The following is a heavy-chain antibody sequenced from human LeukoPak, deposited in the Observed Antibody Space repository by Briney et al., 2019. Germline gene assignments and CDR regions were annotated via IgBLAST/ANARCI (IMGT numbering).Heavy chain of an antibody. V-gene: IGHV3-53*01. Sequence: GGSLRLSCAASGFTVSSSYMSWVRQAPGKGLEWVSVIYSGGSTYYADSVKGRFTISRDNSKNTLYLQMNSLRAEDTAVYYCARDLPGSGLYYYYGMDVWGQGTTVTVSS. D-gene: IGHD3-22*01. CDR3: ARDLPGSGLYYYYGMDV. CDR2: IYSGGST. J-gene: IGHJ6*02. CDR1: GFTVSSSY.